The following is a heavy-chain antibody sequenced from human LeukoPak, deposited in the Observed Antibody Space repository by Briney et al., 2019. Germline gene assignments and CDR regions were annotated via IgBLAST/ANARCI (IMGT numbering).Heavy chain of an antibody. CDR2: MNPNSGNT. V-gene: IGHV1-8*03. D-gene: IGHD2-2*01. CDR1: GYTFTSYD. CDR3: ARGKSNIVVVPAAIHYYYYMDV. Sequence: ASVKVSCKASGYTFTSYDINWVRQATGQGLEWMGWMNPNSGNTGYAQKFQGRVTITRNTSISTAYMELSSLRSEDTAVYYCARGKSNIVVVPAAIHYYYYMDVWGKGTTVTVSS. J-gene: IGHJ6*03.